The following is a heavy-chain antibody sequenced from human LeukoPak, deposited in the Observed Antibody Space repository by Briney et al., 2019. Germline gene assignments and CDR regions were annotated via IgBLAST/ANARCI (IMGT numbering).Heavy chain of an antibody. CDR1: GFTFSSYW. Sequence: GGSLRLSCAASGFTFSSYWMHWVRQAPGKGLVWVSRINSDGSSTSYADSVKGRFTISRDNAKNTLYLQMNSLRAEDTAVYYCARENDEGDYEGWYFDYWGQGTLVTVSS. J-gene: IGHJ4*02. CDR3: ARENDEGDYEGWYFDY. D-gene: IGHD4-17*01. V-gene: IGHV3-74*01. CDR2: INSDGSST.